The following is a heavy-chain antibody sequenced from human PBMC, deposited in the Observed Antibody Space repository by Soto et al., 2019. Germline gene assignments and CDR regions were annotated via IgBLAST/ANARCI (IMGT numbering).Heavy chain of an antibody. CDR3: ARDCSSTSCYGNYYYGMDV. CDR1: GFTFSSYS. J-gene: IGHJ6*02. D-gene: IGHD2-2*01. V-gene: IGHV3-48*02. Sequence: PGGSLRLSCAASGFTFSSYSMNWVRQAPGKGLEWVSYISSSSSTIYYADSVKGRFTISRDNAKNSLYLQMNSLRDEDTAVYYCARDCSSTSCYGNYYYGMDVWGQGTTVTVSS. CDR2: ISSSSSTI.